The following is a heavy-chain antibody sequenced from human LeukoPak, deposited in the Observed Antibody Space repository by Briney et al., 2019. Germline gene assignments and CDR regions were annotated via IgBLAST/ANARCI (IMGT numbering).Heavy chain of an antibody. J-gene: IGHJ4*02. CDR2: INGDGIST. V-gene: IGHV3-74*01. CDR1: GFTFSNYW. Sequence: PGGSLRLSCAASGFTFSNYWMHWVRQAPGKGLVWVSRINGDGISTGYAASVKGRFTVSRDNAKKTLYLQMNSLRSEATAVYYCARDVGNFDYWGQGTLVTVSS. CDR3: ARDVGNFDY.